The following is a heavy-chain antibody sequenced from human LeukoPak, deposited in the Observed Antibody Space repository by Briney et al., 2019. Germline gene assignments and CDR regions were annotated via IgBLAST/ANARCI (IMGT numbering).Heavy chain of an antibody. CDR1: GDSVSNNSAT. D-gene: IGHD1-26*01. CDR3: ARLVGASWFDS. Sequence: SQTLSLTCAISGDSVSNNSATWTWLRQSPSRGLEWLGRTYYRSKWSNDYAVSMKSRITINPDTSKNQFSLQLNSVTPEDTAVYYCARLVGASWFDSWGQGTLVTVSS. V-gene: IGHV6-1*01. CDR2: TYYRSKWSN. J-gene: IGHJ5*01.